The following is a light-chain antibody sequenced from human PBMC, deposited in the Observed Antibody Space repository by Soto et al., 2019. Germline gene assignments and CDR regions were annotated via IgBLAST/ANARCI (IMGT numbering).Light chain of an antibody. Sequence: EIVLTQSPATLSLSPGERATLSCRASQSVSTFLTWYQQKGGQAPRLLIYDVSKRATGIPARFSGGGSGTDFTLTISGLEPEDCAVYYCQQRTSWEHPFGQGTGVEI. CDR1: QSVSTF. J-gene: IGKJ2*01. CDR3: QQRTSWEHP. V-gene: IGKV3-11*01. CDR2: DVS.